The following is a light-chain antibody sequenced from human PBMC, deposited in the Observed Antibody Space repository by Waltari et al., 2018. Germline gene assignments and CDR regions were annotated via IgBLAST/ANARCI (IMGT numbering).Light chain of an antibody. J-gene: IGKJ4*01. CDR1: QGISSY. V-gene: IGKV1-8*01. CDR2: AAS. Sequence: AIRMTQSPSSFSASTGDRVTITCRASQGISSYLAWYQQKPGKAPKLLIYAASTLQSGVPSRFSGSGSGTDFTLTISCLQSEDVATYYCQQYYSYPLTFDGGTKVEIK. CDR3: QQYYSYPLT.